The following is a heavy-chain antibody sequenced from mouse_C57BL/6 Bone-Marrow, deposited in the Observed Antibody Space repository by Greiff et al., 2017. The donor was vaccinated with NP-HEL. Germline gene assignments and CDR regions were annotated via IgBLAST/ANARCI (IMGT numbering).Heavy chain of an antibody. J-gene: IGHJ4*01. CDR1: GFTFSDYG. CDR2: ISNLAYSI. CDR3: ARHGNYYGSSPYAMDY. Sequence: EVKVVESGGGLVQPGESLKLSCAASGFTFSDYGMAWVRQSPRKGPEWVAFISNLAYSIYYADTVTGRFTISRENAKNTLYLEMSSLRSEDTAMYYCARHGNYYGSSPYAMDYWGQGTSVTVSS. V-gene: IGHV5-15*01. D-gene: IGHD1-1*01.